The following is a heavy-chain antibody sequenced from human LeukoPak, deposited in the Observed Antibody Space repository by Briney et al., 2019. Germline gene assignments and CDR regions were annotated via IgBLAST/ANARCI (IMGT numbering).Heavy chain of an antibody. CDR1: GGTFSSYA. V-gene: IGHV1-69*06. D-gene: IGHD5-18*01. CDR2: IIPIFGAA. J-gene: IGHJ6*03. CDR3: ARGAAMDPYYYYYYMDV. Sequence: SVKVSCKASGGTFSSYAISWVRQAPGQGLEWMGGIIPIFGAANYAQKFQGRVTITADKSTSTAYMELSSLRSEDTAVYYCARGAAMDPYYYYYYMDVWGKGTTVTVSS.